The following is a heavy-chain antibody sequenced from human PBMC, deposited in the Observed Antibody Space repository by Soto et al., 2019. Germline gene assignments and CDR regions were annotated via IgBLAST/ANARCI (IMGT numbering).Heavy chain of an antibody. CDR3: AHSILGYCSAGSCYRYYFDS. CDR1: GFSLSTSGVG. Sequence: QITLKESGPPLVKPTQTLTLTCTFSGFSLSTSGVGVGWIRQPPGKALEWLALIYWDDDKRYSPSLKSRLTINKNTYKIQGVLTMTNMDPVDTATYYCAHSILGYCSAGSCYRYYFDSCGQGTLVTVSS. CDR2: IYWDDDK. J-gene: IGHJ4*02. D-gene: IGHD2-15*01. V-gene: IGHV2-5*02.